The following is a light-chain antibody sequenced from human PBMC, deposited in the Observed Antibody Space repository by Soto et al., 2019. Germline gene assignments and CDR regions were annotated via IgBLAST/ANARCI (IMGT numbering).Light chain of an antibody. CDR2: KVS. CDR3: SLYTINSTWL. J-gene: IGLJ3*02. V-gene: IGLV2-18*01. Sequence: QSALTQPPSVSGSPGQSVTISCTGASSDVGYYSRVSWYQQPPGTAPKLVIYKVSNRPSGVPDRFSGSRSGNTASLTISGLQAEDEADYYCSLYTINSTWLFGGGTQLTVL. CDR1: SSDVGYYSR.